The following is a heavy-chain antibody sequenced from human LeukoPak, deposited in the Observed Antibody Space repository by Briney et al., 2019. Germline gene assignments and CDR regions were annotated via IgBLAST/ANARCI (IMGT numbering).Heavy chain of an antibody. V-gene: IGHV3-23*01. Sequence: PGGSLRLSCAASGFTFSSYAMSWVRQAPGKGLEGVSAISGSGGSTYYADSVKGRFTISRDNSKNTLYLQMNSLRAEDTAVYYCAKDRNLYYDILTGLDYWGQGTLVTVSS. D-gene: IGHD3-9*01. CDR1: GFTFSSYA. CDR3: AKDRNLYYDILTGLDY. CDR2: ISGSGGST. J-gene: IGHJ4*02.